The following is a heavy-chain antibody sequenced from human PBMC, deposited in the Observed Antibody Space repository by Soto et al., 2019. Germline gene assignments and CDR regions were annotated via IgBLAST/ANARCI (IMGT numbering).Heavy chain of an antibody. CDR2: IIPFFGTA. Sequence: SVQVSCKASGGTFSSYAISWVRQAPGQGLEWMGGIIPFFGTANYAQKFQGRVTITADKSTSTAYMELSSLRSEESAVYYCARGLDIVVVPAAINTAYNWFDPWGQGSLVTVSS. CDR3: ARGLDIVVVPAAINTAYNWFDP. V-gene: IGHV1-69*06. J-gene: IGHJ5*02. CDR1: GGTFSSYA. D-gene: IGHD2-2*02.